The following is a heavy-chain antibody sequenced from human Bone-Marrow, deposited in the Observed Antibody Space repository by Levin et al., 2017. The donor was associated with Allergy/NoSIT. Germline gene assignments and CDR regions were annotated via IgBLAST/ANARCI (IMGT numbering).Heavy chain of an antibody. CDR1: GGTFSSYA. J-gene: IGHJ1*01. V-gene: IGHV1-69*06. D-gene: IGHD5-12*01. Sequence: SVKVSCKASGGTFSSYAISWVRQAPGQGLEWMGGIIPIFGTANYAQKFQGRVTITADKSTSTAYMELSSLRSEDTAVYYCARDGRSGYDWAEYFQHWGQGTLVTVSS. CDR2: IIPIFGTA. CDR3: ARDGRSGYDWAEYFQH.